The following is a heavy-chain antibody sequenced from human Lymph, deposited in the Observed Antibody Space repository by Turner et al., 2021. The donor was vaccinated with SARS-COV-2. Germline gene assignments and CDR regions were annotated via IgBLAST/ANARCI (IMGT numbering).Heavy chain of an antibody. CDR2: IFSNAEK. CDR1: GFALSNGRMG. V-gene: IGHV2-26*01. CDR3: ARIGHDILTGLLDWFDP. Sequence: QVTLKESGPVLVKPTETLTLTFTVSGFALSNGRMGVSWSRQPPGKALEWLAHIFSNAEKSYSTSLKSRLTISKDTSKSQVVLTMTNMDPVDTGTYYCARIGHDILTGLLDWFDPWGQGTLVTVSS. D-gene: IGHD3-9*01. J-gene: IGHJ5*02.